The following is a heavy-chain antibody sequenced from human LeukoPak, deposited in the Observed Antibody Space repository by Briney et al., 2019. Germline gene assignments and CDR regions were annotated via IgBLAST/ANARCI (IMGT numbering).Heavy chain of an antibody. J-gene: IGHJ6*02. CDR1: GGSISSGGYY. D-gene: IGHD5-12*01. V-gene: IGHV4-30-2*01. CDR2: IYHSGST. CDR3: ARGGTDIVATITGIWYYYYGMDV. Sequence: SQTLSLTCTVSGGSISSGGYYWSWIRQPPGKGLEWIGYIYHSGSTYYNPSLKSRVTISVDRSKNQFSLKLSSVTAADTAVYYCARGGTDIVATITGIWYYYYGMDVWGQGTTVTVSS.